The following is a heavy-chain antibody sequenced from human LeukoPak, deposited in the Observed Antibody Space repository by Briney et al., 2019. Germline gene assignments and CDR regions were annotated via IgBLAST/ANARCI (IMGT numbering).Heavy chain of an antibody. D-gene: IGHD6-19*01. CDR3: AKLKSSGWYYFDY. V-gene: IGHV3-23*01. Sequence: PGRSLRLSCAASGFTFSNYNMNWVRQAPGKGLEWVSAISGSGGSTYYADSVKGRFTISRDNSKNTLYLQMNSLRAEDTAVYYCAKLKSSGWYYFDYWGQGTLVTVSS. CDR1: GFTFSNYN. J-gene: IGHJ4*02. CDR2: ISGSGGST.